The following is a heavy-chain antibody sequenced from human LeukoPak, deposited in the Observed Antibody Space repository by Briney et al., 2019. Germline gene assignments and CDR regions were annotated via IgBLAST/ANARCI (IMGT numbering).Heavy chain of an antibody. J-gene: IGHJ4*02. Sequence: TGGSLRLSCAASGFTFRSYEMNWVRQAPGKGLEWVSYISSSGSTIYYADSVKGRFTISRDNAKNSLYLQMNSLRAEDTAVYYCARDLGAPHDYWGQGTLVTVSS. CDR2: ISSSGSTI. D-gene: IGHD1-26*01. CDR1: GFTFRSYE. CDR3: ARDLGAPHDY. V-gene: IGHV3-48*03.